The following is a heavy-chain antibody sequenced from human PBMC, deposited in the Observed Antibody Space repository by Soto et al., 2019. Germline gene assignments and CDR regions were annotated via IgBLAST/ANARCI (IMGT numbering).Heavy chain of an antibody. CDR3: ARESEDLTSNFDY. V-gene: IGHV3-21*06. CDR1: GFTFTRYS. CDR2: ISSTTNYI. J-gene: IGHJ4*02. Sequence: LRLSCGASGFTFTRYSMNWVRQAPGKGLEWVSSISSTTNYIYYGDSMKGRFTISRDNAKNSLYLEMNSLRAEDTAVYYCARESEDLTSNFDYWGQGTLVTVSS.